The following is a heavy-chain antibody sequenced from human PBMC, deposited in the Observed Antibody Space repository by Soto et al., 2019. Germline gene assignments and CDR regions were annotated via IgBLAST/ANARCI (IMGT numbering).Heavy chain of an antibody. Sequence: VQLVESGGDLVQPGGSLRLSCAASGFTFSSYEMNWVRQAPGKGLEWVSYISSSVSSSASTIYYADSVKGRFTISRDNAKNSLYLQMNSLRAEDTAIYYCAKTPVDSTYFENWGQGTLVTVSS. J-gene: IGHJ4*02. CDR3: AKTPVDSTYFEN. CDR2: ISSSVSSSASTI. D-gene: IGHD5-12*01. CDR1: GFTFSSYE. V-gene: IGHV3-48*03.